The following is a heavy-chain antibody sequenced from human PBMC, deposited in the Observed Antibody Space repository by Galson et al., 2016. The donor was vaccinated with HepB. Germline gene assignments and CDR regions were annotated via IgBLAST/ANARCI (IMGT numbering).Heavy chain of an antibody. CDR3: ARSGFGFGEAFDI. D-gene: IGHD3-10*01. J-gene: IGHJ3*02. Sequence: SLRLSCAASGFTVSNNYMTWVRQAPGKGLEWVSLIYNGGTTNHADSVKGRFTISRDHIENTLYLQMNGLRAEDTAVYYCARSGFGFGEAFDIWGQGTLVTVSS. V-gene: IGHV3-53*01. CDR2: IYNGGTT. CDR1: GFTVSNNY.